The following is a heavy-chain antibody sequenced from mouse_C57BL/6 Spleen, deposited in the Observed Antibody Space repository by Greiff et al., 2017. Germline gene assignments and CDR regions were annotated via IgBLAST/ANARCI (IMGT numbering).Heavy chain of an antibody. D-gene: IGHD1-1*01. V-gene: IGHV1-18*01. Sequence: VQLQQSGPELVKPGASVKIPCKASGYTFTDYNMDWVKQSHGKSLEWIGDINPNNGGTIYNQKFKGKATLTVDKSSSTAYMELRSLTSEDTAVYYCARGPNYGSSPYYFDYWGQGTTLTVSS. CDR1: GYTFTDYN. CDR3: ARGPNYGSSPYYFDY. J-gene: IGHJ2*01. CDR2: INPNNGGT.